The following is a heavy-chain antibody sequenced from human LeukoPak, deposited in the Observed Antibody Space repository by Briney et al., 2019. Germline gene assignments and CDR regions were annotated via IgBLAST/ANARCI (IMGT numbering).Heavy chain of an antibody. CDR3: ARGEQQLTHDAFDI. D-gene: IGHD6-13*01. J-gene: IGHJ3*02. CDR2: ISSSSSYI. CDR1: GFTFSSYS. V-gene: IGHV3-21*01. Sequence: GGFLRLSCAASGFTFSSYSMNWVRQAPGKGLEWVSSISSSSSYIYYADSVKGRFTISRDNAKNSLYLQMNSLRAEDTAVYYCARGEQQLTHDAFDIWGQGTMVTVSS.